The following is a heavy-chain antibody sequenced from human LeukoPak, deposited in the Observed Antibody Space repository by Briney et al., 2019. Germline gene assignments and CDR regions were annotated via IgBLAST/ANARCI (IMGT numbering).Heavy chain of an antibody. Sequence: GASVKVSCKASGGTFSSYAISWVRQAPGQGLEWMGRIIPILGIANYAQKFQGRVTITADKSTSTAYMELSSLRSEDTAVYYCARVARFGELLPDFDYWGQGTLVTVSS. J-gene: IGHJ4*02. CDR2: IIPILGIA. V-gene: IGHV1-69*04. CDR3: ARVARFGELLPDFDY. D-gene: IGHD3-10*01. CDR1: GGTFSSYA.